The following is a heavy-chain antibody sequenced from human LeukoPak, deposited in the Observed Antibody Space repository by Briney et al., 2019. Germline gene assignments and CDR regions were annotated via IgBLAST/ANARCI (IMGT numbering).Heavy chain of an antibody. D-gene: IGHD1-14*01. CDR1: GFTFDDHT. Sequence: PGGSLRLSCAAFGFTFDDHTMHWVRQAPGKGLEWVSISSWDDNTEYYADSVKGRFTISRGNSKTSLYLQMNSLRTEDTAVYYCGKGPRRCTGCDGFDILGQGTMVTVSS. J-gene: IGHJ3*02. CDR2: SSWDDNTE. CDR3: GKGPRRCTGCDGFDI. V-gene: IGHV3-43*01.